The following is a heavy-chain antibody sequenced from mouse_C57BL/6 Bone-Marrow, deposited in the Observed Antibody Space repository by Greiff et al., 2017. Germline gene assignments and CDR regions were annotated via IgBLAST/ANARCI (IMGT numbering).Heavy chain of an antibody. V-gene: IGHV2-2*01. CDR3: ARISYYYGGYAIDY. CDR2: IWSGGST. D-gene: IGHD1-1*01. Sequence: VKLQESGPGLVQPSQSLSITCTVSGFSLTSYGVHWVRQSPGKGLEWLGVIWSGGSTDSNAAFISRLSISKDNSKSPVFFKMNSLQADDTAIYYCARISYYYGGYAIDYWGQGTLVTVSS. J-gene: IGHJ4*01. CDR1: GFSLTSYG.